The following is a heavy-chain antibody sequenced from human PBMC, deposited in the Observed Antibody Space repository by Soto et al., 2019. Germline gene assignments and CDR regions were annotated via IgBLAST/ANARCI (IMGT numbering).Heavy chain of an antibody. CDR2: INHSGST. CDR3: ASFESIVVVPAAAKPLDV. CDR1: SGSFSGYY. Sequence: SETLSLTCAVYSGSFSGYYWSWIRQPPGKGLEWIGEINHSGSTNYNPSLKSRVTISVDTSKNQFSLKLSSVTAADTAVYYCASFESIVVVPAAAKPLDVWGKGTTVTVSS. D-gene: IGHD2-2*01. V-gene: IGHV4-34*01. J-gene: IGHJ6*04.